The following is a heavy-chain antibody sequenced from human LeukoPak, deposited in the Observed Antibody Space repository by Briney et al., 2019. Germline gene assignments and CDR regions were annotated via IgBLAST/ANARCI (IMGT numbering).Heavy chain of an antibody. CDR3: ARGGSGYNPIDF. CDR1: GYSIGSDYY. Sequence: SETLSLTCTVSGYSIGSDYYWGWIRQPPGKGLEWIGSIYHSGSTYYNPSLKSRVTISIDTSKNQFSLKLSSVTAADTAVYYCARGGSGYNPIDFWGQGNLVIVSS. V-gene: IGHV4-38-2*02. CDR2: IYHSGST. D-gene: IGHD5-24*01. J-gene: IGHJ4*02.